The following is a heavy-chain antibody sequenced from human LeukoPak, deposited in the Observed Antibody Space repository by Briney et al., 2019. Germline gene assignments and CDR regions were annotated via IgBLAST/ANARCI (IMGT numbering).Heavy chain of an antibody. D-gene: IGHD3-22*01. CDR1: GFTFSSYA. J-gene: IGHJ4*02. CDR3: AIMHGYYDGSGYWVQ. CDR2: ISPSADRT. V-gene: IGHV3-23*01. Sequence: GGSLRLSCAASGFTFSSYAMSWVRQAPGKGLEWVSFISPSADRTSNADSVEGRFTVSRDNPRNTLYLQMNSLRDEDTAVYYCAIMHGYYDGSGYWVQWGQGTLVTVSS.